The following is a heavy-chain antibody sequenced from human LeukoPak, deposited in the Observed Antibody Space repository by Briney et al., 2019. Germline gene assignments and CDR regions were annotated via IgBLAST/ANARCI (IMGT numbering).Heavy chain of an antibody. CDR2: IIPIFGTA. Sequence: SVKVSCKASGGTFSSYAISWVRQAPRQGLEWMGGIIPIFGTANYAQKFQGRVTITTDTSTSTPYMELSSLRSDDTAVYYCARDNGDFDAFDIWGQGTMVTVSS. CDR3: ARDNGDFDAFDI. CDR1: GGTFSSYA. V-gene: IGHV1-69*05. J-gene: IGHJ3*02. D-gene: IGHD2-8*01.